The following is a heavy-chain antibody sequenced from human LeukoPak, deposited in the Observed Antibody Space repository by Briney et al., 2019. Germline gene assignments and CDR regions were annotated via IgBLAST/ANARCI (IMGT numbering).Heavy chain of an antibody. Sequence: ASVKVSCKASGYTFTGYYMHWVRQAPGQGLEWMGWINPNSGGTNYAQKFQGRVTMTRDTSISTAYMELSRLRSDDTAVYYCARVSRLRYFDWFGHYYYMDVWGKGTTVTVSS. CDR3: ARVSRLRYFDWFGHYYYMDV. V-gene: IGHV1-2*02. D-gene: IGHD3-9*01. J-gene: IGHJ6*03. CDR2: INPNSGGT. CDR1: GYTFTGYY.